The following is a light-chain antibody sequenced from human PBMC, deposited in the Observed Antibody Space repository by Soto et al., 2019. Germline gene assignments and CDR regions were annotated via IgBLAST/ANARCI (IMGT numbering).Light chain of an antibody. CDR3: CSYAGSSTLV. Sequence: QSALTQPASVSGSPGQSITISCTGTSSDGGSYNLVSWYQQHPGKAPKLMIYEVSKRPSGVSNRVSGSKSGNTASLTISGLQAEDEADYYCCSYAGSSTLVVGGGTKLTVL. V-gene: IGLV2-23*02. CDR2: EVS. J-gene: IGLJ2*01. CDR1: SSDGGSYNL.